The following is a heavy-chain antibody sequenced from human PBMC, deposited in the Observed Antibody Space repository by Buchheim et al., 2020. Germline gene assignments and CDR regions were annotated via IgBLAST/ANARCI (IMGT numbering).Heavy chain of an antibody. Sequence: QLQLQESGSGLVKPSQTLSLTCAVSGGSISSGGYSWSWIRQPPGKGLEWIGYIYHSGSTYYNPSPQSRITIPVHRSKNQFSLRLSSVTAADTAVYYCARAVSDFWGALGAFDYWGQGTL. J-gene: IGHJ4*02. CDR1: GGSISSGGYS. CDR2: IYHSGST. D-gene: IGHD3-3*01. CDR3: ARAVSDFWGALGAFDY. V-gene: IGHV4-30-2*01.